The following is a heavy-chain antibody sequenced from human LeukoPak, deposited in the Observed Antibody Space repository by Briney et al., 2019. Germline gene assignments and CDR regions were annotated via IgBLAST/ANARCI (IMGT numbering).Heavy chain of an antibody. Sequence: SENLSLTCAVYGGSFSGYYWSWIRQPPGKGLEWIGEINHSGSTNYNPSLKSRVTISVDTSKNQFSLKLSSVTAADTAVYYCARALGPIDYWGQGTLVTVSS. V-gene: IGHV4-34*01. CDR3: ARALGPIDY. D-gene: IGHD3-16*01. J-gene: IGHJ4*02. CDR2: INHSGST. CDR1: GGSFSGYY.